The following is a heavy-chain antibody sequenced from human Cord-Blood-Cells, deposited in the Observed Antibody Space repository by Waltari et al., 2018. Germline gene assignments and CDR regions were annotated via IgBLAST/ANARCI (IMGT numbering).Heavy chain of an antibody. V-gene: IGHV1-69*01. D-gene: IGHD7-27*01. Sequence: QVQLVQSVAEVKKPGSSVKVSCKASGRTFSSYALSCLRQAPGQGLEWMGGIIPIFGTANYAQKFQGRVTITADESTSTAYMELSSLRSEDTAVYYCARVRRLTGDRGYFDYWGQGTLVTVSS. CDR3: ARVRRLTGDRGYFDY. CDR1: GRTFSSYA. J-gene: IGHJ4*02. CDR2: IIPIFGTA.